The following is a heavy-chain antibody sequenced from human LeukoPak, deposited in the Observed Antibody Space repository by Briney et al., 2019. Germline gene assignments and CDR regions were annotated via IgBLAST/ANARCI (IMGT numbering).Heavy chain of an antibody. V-gene: IGHV1-18*01. J-gene: IGHJ4*02. CDR3: ARDLGVAAAGTSPQFDY. D-gene: IGHD6-13*01. CDR1: GYTFTSYG. Sequence: ASVKVSCKASGYTFTSYGISWVRQAPGQGLEWMGWLSAYNGNTNYAQKLQGRVNMTTDTSTSTAYMELRSLRSDDTAVYYCARDLGVAAAGTSPQFDYWGQGTLVTVSS. CDR2: LSAYNGNT.